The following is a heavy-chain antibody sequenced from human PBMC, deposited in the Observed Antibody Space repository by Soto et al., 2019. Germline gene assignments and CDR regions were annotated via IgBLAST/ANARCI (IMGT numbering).Heavy chain of an antibody. J-gene: IGHJ4*02. V-gene: IGHV1-3*01. CDR1: GYTFTSYA. CDR2: INAGNGNT. Sequence: QVQLVQSGAEVKKPGASVKVSCKASGYTFTSYAMHWVRQAPGQRLEWMGWINAGNGNTKYSQKFQGRVTITRDTSASTAYMELSSLRSEDTAVYYCARGSGLTYFDYWGQGTLVIVSS. D-gene: IGHD3-10*01. CDR3: ARGSGLTYFDY.